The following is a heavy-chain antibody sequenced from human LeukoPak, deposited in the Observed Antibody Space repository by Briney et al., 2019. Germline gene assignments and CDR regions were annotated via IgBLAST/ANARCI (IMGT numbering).Heavy chain of an antibody. CDR3: AKDLVTGSLDY. D-gene: IGHD3-10*01. Sequence: GGSLRLSCAASGFTFSSYAMHWVRQAPGKGLEWVSSISNGAGSTYYADSVRGRFSISRDNSKNTVSLQMNSLRAEDTAIYYCAKDLVTGSLDYWGQGTLVTVSS. J-gene: IGHJ4*02. V-gene: IGHV3-23*01. CDR1: GFTFSSYA. CDR2: ISNGAGST.